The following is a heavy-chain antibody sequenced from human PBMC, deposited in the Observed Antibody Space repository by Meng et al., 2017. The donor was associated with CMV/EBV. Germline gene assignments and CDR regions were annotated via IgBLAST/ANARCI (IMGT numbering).Heavy chain of an antibody. CDR3: ARDRWVSSWGYYYGMDV. V-gene: IGHV4-34*01. J-gene: IGHJ6*02. CDR1: GGSFSGYY. D-gene: IGHD6-13*01. CDR2: INHSGST. Sequence: SETLSLTCAVYGGSFSGYYWSWIRQPLGKGLEWIGEINHSGSTNYNPSLKSRVTISVDTSKNQFSLKLSSVTAADTAVYYCARDRWVSSWGYYYGMDVWGQGTTVTVSS.